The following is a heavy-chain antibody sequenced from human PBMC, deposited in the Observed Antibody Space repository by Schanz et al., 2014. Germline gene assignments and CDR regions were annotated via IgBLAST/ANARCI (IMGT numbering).Heavy chain of an antibody. Sequence: QVQLQQWGAGLTKPSETLSLSCAVYGGSFSAYYWSWIRQPPGKGLEWIGEIKHRGSTNYNPSLKSRVPISVDSPKNRFSLTLSSVTAADTAVYYCARHSGYYYYYGMDVWGQGTTVTVSS. CDR2: IKHRGST. J-gene: IGHJ6*02. CDR1: GGSFSAYY. V-gene: IGHV4-34*01. CDR3: ARHSGYYYYYGMDV.